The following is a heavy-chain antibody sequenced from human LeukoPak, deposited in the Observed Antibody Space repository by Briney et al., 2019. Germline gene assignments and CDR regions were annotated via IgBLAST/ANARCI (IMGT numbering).Heavy chain of an antibody. CDR1: GGSISSSPYY. Sequence: KSSQTLSLTCTVSGGSISSSPYYWSWFRQRPGKGLEWMGYISYSGSTSYNPSLKSRLAISADTSTNLLSLRLNSVTAADTAVYYCAGAPNQDFFDYWGQGTLVTVSS. CDR3: AGAPNQDFFDY. V-gene: IGHV4-31*03. CDR2: ISYSGST. D-gene: IGHD3-3*01. J-gene: IGHJ4*02.